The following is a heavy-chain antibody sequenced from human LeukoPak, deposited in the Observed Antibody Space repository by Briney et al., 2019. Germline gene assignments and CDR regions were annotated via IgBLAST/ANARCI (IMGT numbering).Heavy chain of an antibody. D-gene: IGHD6-13*01. CDR1: SGSISTSNYY. J-gene: IGHJ5*02. V-gene: IGHV4-39*07. CDR2: IFYSGST. Sequence: SETLSLTCTVSSGSISTSNYYWGWVRQPPGKALEWIGNIFYSGSTYYSPSLKSRVTISVDTSKNQFSLKLSSVTAADTAVYYCARDWVAAAGTWPPNNWFDPWGQGTLVTVSS. CDR3: ARDWVAAAGTWPPNNWFDP.